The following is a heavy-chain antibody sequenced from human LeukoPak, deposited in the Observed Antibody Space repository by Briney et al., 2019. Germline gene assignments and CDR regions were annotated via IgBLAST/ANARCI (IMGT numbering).Heavy chain of an antibody. V-gene: IGHV5-51*01. Sequence: GESLKISCKGSGYNFSNYGIGWVRQVPGKGLEWMGLIDPGDSHALYSPSLQAQVTISAHKSVTAAYQPWSSLQAPHTAIYYCARHGVRAGLAAAYIWGQGTLLTVSS. CDR3: ARHGVRAGLAAAYI. D-gene: IGHD6-13*01. CDR1: GYNFSNYG. J-gene: IGHJ4*02. CDR2: IDPGDSHA.